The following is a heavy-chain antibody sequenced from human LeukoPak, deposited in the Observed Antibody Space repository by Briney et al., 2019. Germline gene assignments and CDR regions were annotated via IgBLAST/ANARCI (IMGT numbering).Heavy chain of an antibody. V-gene: IGHV3-21*01. CDR1: EFTFSSYA. CDR2: ISSSSSYI. D-gene: IGHD3-9*01. CDR3: ARATTYDILTGFSDY. Sequence: GGSLRLSCATSEFTFSSYAMSWVRQAPGKGLEWVSSISSSSSYIYYADSVKGRFTISRDNAKKSLYLQMNSLRAEDTAVYYCARATTYDILTGFSDYWGQGTLVTVSS. J-gene: IGHJ4*02.